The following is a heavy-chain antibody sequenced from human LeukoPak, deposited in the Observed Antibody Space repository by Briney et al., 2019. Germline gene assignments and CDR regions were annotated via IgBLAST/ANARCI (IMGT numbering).Heavy chain of an antibody. CDR1: GYSISSGYY. D-gene: IGHD2-15*01. CDR3: ARETYCSGGSCSLDAFDI. V-gene: IGHV4-38-2*02. Sequence: SETLSLTCTVSGYSISSGYYWGWIRQPPGKGLEWIGSIYHSGSTYYNPSLKSRVTISVDTSKNQFSLKLSSVTAADTAVYYCARETYCSGGSCSLDAFDIWGQGTMVTVSS. J-gene: IGHJ3*02. CDR2: IYHSGST.